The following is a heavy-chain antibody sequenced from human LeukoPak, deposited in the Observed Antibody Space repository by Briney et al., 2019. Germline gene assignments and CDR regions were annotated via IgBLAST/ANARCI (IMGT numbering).Heavy chain of an antibody. CDR2: ISSSGSTI. D-gene: IGHD6-13*01. Sequence: GGSLRLSCAASGFTFSSYEMSWVRQAPGKGLEWVSYISSSGSTIYYADSVKGRFTISRDNAKNSLYLQINSLRVEDTAVYYCARDSIAAAGTRRLSFGYWGQGTLVTVSS. CDR3: ARDSIAAAGTRRLSFGY. J-gene: IGHJ4*02. CDR1: GFTFSSYE. V-gene: IGHV3-48*03.